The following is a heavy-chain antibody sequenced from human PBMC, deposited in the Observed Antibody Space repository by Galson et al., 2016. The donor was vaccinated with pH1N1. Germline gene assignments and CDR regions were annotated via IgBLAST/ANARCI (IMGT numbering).Heavy chain of an antibody. Sequence: SLRLSCAVSGFTFSDYWISWVRQAPGKGLKWVANIKQDGSEIYYVDSVKGRCTISRDNAKNSVSLQMNSLRVEDTGVYYCVRAIGGAASYWGQGTLVTVSS. CDR2: IKQDGSEI. CDR1: GFTFSDYW. V-gene: IGHV3-7*01. CDR3: VRAIGGAASY. J-gene: IGHJ4*02. D-gene: IGHD6-13*01.